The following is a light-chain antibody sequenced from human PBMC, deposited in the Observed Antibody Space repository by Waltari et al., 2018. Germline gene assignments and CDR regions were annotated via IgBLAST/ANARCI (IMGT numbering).Light chain of an antibody. CDR1: QSVHDN. CDR3: QHYNKWPPWT. J-gene: IGKJ1*01. CDR2: GVS. V-gene: IGKV3-15*01. Sequence: EVVMTQSPATLSVSPGESVTPSCRASQSVHDNLAGYQQKVGQAPRLLIYGVSSRATGIPARFSGTGSGTDFTLTITSLQAEDFAVYYCQHYNKWPPWTFGQGTKVEFK.